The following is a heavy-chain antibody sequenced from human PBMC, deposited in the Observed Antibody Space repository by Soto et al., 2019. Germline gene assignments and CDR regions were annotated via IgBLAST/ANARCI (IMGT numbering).Heavy chain of an antibody. CDR3: AKDRVSEHKRGWPTGQ. V-gene: IGHV3-30*18. D-gene: IGHD6-19*01. CDR2: ISNDGRTK. Sequence: GGSLILSCAASVFTFIGYCIQLVLQAPVKGLEWVAAISNDGRTKYYADSVKGRFTISRDNSKGTLDLQMNSLRVEDTAIYYCAKDRVSEHKRGWPTGQRGQGHLLTVSS. CDR1: VFTFIGYC. J-gene: IGHJ4*02.